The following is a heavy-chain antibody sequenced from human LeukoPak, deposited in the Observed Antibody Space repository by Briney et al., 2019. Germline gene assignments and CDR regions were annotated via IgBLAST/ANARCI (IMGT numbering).Heavy chain of an antibody. CDR1: GYTFTGHY. D-gene: IGHD3-22*01. V-gene: IGHV1-2*02. Sequence: ASVKVSCNASGYTFTGHYMHWVRQAPGQGLEWMGWINPNSGGTNSAQKFQGRVTMTRDTSISTAYMELSRLRSDDTAVYYCARDLYHYDSSGSRGTFDIWGQGTMVTVSS. CDR3: ARDLYHYDSSGSRGTFDI. CDR2: INPNSGGT. J-gene: IGHJ3*02.